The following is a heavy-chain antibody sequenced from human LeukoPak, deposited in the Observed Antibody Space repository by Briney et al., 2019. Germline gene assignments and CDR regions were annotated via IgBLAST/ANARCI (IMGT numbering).Heavy chain of an antibody. D-gene: IGHD6-13*01. CDR3: ASWGRLRAAGIYYGMDV. CDR1: GGSISSGSYY. V-gene: IGHV4-61*02. Sequence: PSETLSLTCTVSGGSISSGSYYWSWIRQPAGKGLEGIGRIYTSGSTNYNPSHKSRVTISLDRSKNQFSLKLSSVTAADTAVYYCASWGRLRAAGIYYGMDVWGQGTTVTASS. CDR2: IYTSGST. J-gene: IGHJ6*02.